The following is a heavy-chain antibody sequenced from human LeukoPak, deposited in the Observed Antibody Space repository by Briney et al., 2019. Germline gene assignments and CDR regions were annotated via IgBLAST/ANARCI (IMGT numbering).Heavy chain of an antibody. CDR3: ARLGVLGYCSSTSCPGTYYFDY. V-gene: IGHV5-51*01. Sequence: GESLKISCKGSGYSFTSYWIGWVRQMPGKGLEWMGIIYPGDSDTRYSPSLQGQVTISADKSISTAYLQWSSLKASDTAMYYCARLGVLGYCSSTSCPGTYYFDYWGQGTLVTVSS. CDR1: GYSFTSYW. J-gene: IGHJ4*02. D-gene: IGHD2-2*01. CDR2: IYPGDSDT.